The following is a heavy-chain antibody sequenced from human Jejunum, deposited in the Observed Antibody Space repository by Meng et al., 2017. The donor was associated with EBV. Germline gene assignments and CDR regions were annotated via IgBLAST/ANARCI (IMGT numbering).Heavy chain of an antibody. Sequence: QVQPPASGTGLVKPSQPLSTHFAISGDSVSSDGAAWNWIRQSPSRGLEWLGRTFYRSRWFYDYAPSVKSRITINSDTSKNQFSLHLDSVTPEDTAVYDCARDGPQSLSSFDYWGQGTLVTVSS. D-gene: IGHD6-6*01. CDR3: ARDGPQSLSSFDY. CDR2: TFYRSRWFY. CDR1: GDSVSSDGAA. J-gene: IGHJ4*02. V-gene: IGHV6-1*01.